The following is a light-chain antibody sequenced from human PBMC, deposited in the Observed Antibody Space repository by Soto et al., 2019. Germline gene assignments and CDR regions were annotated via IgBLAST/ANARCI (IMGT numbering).Light chain of an antibody. CDR1: QSISSW. CDR3: QQYNRYLWT. CDR2: KAS. V-gene: IGKV1-5*03. Sequence: DIQMTQSPSTLSASVGDRVTITCRASQSISSWLAWYQQKPGKAPKLLIYKASSLESGVTSRFSGSGSGTEFTLTISSLQPDDFATYFCQQYNRYLWTFGQGTKVEIK. J-gene: IGKJ1*01.